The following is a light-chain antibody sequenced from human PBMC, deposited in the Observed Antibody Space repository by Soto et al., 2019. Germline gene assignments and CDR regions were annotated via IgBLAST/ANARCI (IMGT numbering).Light chain of an antibody. J-gene: IGKJ5*01. Sequence: IMMNQTQDSLAVSLGERATINCKSSQSVLFSSNNKNYLAWYQQKPGQPPRLLIYWASTRESGVPNRFSGSGSGTDFTLTISSLQAEDVAVYYCQQSYSTPITFGQGTRLEIK. CDR1: QSVLFSSNNKNY. V-gene: IGKV4-1*01. CDR3: QQSYSTPIT. CDR2: WAS.